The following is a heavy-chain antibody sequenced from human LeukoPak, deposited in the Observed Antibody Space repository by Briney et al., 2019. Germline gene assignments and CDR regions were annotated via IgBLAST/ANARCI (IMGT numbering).Heavy chain of an antibody. CDR1: QFTFSTYS. V-gene: IGHV3-21*01. CDR2: ISSSSSI. J-gene: IGHJ5*02. D-gene: IGHD3/OR15-3a*01. Sequence: GGSLRLSCVASQFTFSTYSMSWVRQAPGKGLEWVSSISSSSSISYADSVKGRFTISRDNAKNSLYLQMNSLRAQDTAVYYCARGIEDSRAQPVSQWFDPWGQGTLVTVSS. CDR3: ARGIEDSRAQPVSQWFDP.